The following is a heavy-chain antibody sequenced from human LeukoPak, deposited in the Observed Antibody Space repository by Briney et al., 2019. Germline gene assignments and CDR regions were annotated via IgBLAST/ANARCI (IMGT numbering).Heavy chain of an antibody. CDR1: GFTFSSYS. J-gene: IGHJ4*02. CDR2: ISYDGSNK. V-gene: IGHV3-30*03. CDR3: ARPLAALRYFDWLVDY. Sequence: GGSLRLSCAASGFTFSSYSMNWVRQAPGKGLEWVAVISYDGSNKYYADSVKGRFTISRDNSKNTLYLQMNSLRAEDTAVYYCARPLAALRYFDWLVDYWGQGTLVTVSS. D-gene: IGHD3-9*01.